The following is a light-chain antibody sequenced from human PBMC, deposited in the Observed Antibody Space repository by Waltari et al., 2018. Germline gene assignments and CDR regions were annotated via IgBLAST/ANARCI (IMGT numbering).Light chain of an antibody. CDR3: QQYNNWPPLFT. CDR2: GAS. V-gene: IGKV3D-15*01. Sequence: EIVLTQPPATLSVSPGDRATLSCRASQTISSNLAWYQQRPGQAPRLLIYGASNRATGIPARFSGTGSGTEFTLTISSLQSEYFAVYYCQQYNNWPPLFTFGPGTKVDMK. CDR1: QTISSN. J-gene: IGKJ3*01.